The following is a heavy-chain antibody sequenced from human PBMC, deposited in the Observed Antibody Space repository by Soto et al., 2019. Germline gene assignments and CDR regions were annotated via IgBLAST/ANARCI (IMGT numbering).Heavy chain of an antibody. V-gene: IGHV4-39*01. CDR1: GDSSVSSSSYC. Sequence: TLSLTCTVSGDSSVSSSSYCWGWIRQPPGEGLEWIGSIYYTGNTFYSPSFRSRLTISVDTSKSQFSLKLRSVTAADTATYYCASEVSSTDGMDVWGQGTTVTVSS. CDR3: ASEVSSTDGMDV. CDR2: IYYTGNT. J-gene: IGHJ6*02. D-gene: IGHD2-15*01.